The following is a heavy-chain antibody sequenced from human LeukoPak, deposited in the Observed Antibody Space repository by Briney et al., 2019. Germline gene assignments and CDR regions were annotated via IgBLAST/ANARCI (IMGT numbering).Heavy chain of an antibody. D-gene: IGHD3-16*01. V-gene: IGHV3-33*01. CDR3: ARDAGSLGFDY. CDR2: IWYDGSNK. Sequence: GGSLRLSCAASGFTFSSYGMHWVRQAPGKGLEWVAVIWYDGSNKYCADSVKGRFTISRDNSKNTLYLQMNSLRAEDTAVYYCARDAGSLGFDYWGQGTLVTVSS. J-gene: IGHJ4*02. CDR1: GFTFSSYG.